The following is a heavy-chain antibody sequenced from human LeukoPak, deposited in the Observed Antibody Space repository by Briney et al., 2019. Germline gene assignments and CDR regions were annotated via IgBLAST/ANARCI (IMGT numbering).Heavy chain of an antibody. CDR2: IYSGGST. Sequence: GGSLRLSCAASGFTVSSNYMSWVRQAPGKGLEWVSVIYSGGSTYYADSVKGRFTISRDNSKNTLFLQMNSLRAEDTAVYYCAREASDAFDIWGQGTMVTVSS. V-gene: IGHV3-53*01. J-gene: IGHJ3*02. CDR1: GFTVSSNY. CDR3: AREASDAFDI.